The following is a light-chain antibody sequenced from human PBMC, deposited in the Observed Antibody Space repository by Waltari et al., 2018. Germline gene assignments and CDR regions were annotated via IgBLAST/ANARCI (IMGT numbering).Light chain of an antibody. CDR1: QSVVDSSNNKNY. V-gene: IGKV4-1*01. CDR2: WAS. Sequence: DIVMTQSPDSLAVSLGERATINCKSSQSVVDSSNNKNYLAWYQQKPGQPPKLLIYWASSRDSGVPARFSGSGSETAFTLTISSLQAEDVAVYYCQQYYSTPLTFGQGTRLEIK. J-gene: IGKJ5*01. CDR3: QQYYSTPLT.